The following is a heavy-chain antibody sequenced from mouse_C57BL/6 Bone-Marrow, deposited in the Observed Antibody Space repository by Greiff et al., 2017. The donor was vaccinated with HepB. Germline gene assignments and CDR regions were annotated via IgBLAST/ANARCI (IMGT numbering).Heavy chain of an antibody. J-gene: IGHJ2*01. V-gene: IGHV7-3*01. CDR3: ARYDDGYYYFDY. CDR2: IRNKANGYTT. Sequence: EVKLMESGGGLVQPGGSLSLSCAASGFTFTDYYMSWVRQPPGKALEWLGFIRNKANGYTTEYSASVKGRFTISRDNSQSILYLQMNALRAEDSATYYCARYDDGYYYFDYWGQGTTLTVSS. D-gene: IGHD2-3*01. CDR1: GFTFTDYY.